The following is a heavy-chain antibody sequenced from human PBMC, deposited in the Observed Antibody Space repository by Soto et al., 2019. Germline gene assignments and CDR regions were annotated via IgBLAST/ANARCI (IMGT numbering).Heavy chain of an antibody. Sequence: PGGSLRLSCAASGFTFSNAWMSWVRQAPGKGLEWVGRIKSKTDGGTTDYAAPVKGRFTISRDDSKNTLYLQMNSLKTEATAVYYCTAAAHYYGSPNFDYWGQGTLVTVSS. V-gene: IGHV3-15*01. J-gene: IGHJ4*02. D-gene: IGHD3-10*01. CDR2: IKSKTDGGTT. CDR3: TAAAHYYGSPNFDY. CDR1: GFTFSNAW.